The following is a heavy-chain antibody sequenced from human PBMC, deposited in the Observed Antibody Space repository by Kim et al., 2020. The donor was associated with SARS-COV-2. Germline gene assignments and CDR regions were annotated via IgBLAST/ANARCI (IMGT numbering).Heavy chain of an antibody. CDR1: GFSFSSYG. CDR2: IWYDGSQK. Sequence: GGSLRLSCEATGFSFSSYGMHWVRQAPGKGLEWVAVIWYDGSQKYYIDSVRGRFTISRDNSKSRLFLQMDNLRGEDTATYYCVRDVQDNLGYYYRPLDFWGQGTLVTVSS. V-gene: IGHV3-33*01. D-gene: IGHD3-3*01. CDR3: VRDVQDNLGYYYRPLDF. J-gene: IGHJ4*02.